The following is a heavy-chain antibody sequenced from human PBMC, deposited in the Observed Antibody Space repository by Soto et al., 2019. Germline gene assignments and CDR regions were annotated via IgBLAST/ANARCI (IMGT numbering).Heavy chain of an antibody. CDR3: SSVGGFAATTIDY. CDR1: GGSISSGDYY. Sequence: QLQLQESGPGLVKPSQTLSLTCTVSGGSISSGDYYCSWIRQPPGKGLEWIGYIYYSGSTYYNPSPKSRVTTSVDTCKNQFSPMLRSVAAADAAVDYCSSVGGFAATTIDYWGQGTLVTVSS. D-gene: IGHD3-10*01. CDR2: IYYSGST. J-gene: IGHJ4*02. V-gene: IGHV4-30-4*08.